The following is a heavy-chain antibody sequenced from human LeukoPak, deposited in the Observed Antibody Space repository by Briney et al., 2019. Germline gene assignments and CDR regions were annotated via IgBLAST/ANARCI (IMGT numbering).Heavy chain of an antibody. D-gene: IGHD5-18*01. J-gene: IGHJ4*02. CDR1: GFTFSSYE. Sequence: GGSLRLSCAASGFTFSSYEMNWVRQAPGKGLEWISAISGSSSNVYYAASVRGRFTISRDNAENSLYSQLNTMRAEDTAVYYCARGFRDTAMFLDYWGQGTLVTVSS. CDR2: ISGSSSNV. CDR3: ARGFRDTAMFLDY. V-gene: IGHV3-48*03.